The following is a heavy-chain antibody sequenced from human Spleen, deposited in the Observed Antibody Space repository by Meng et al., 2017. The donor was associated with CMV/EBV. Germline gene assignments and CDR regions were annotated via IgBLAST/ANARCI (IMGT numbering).Heavy chain of an antibody. CDR1: GGSISSSSYY. Sequence: QLQLQASGPGLVNPSETLSLTFTVSGGSISSSSYYWGWIRQPPGKGLEWIGSIYYSGSTYYNPSLKSRVTISVDTSKNQFSLKLSSVTAADTAVYYCMGATKGNWFDPWGQGTLVTVSS. CDR3: MGATKGNWFDP. J-gene: IGHJ5*02. V-gene: IGHV4-39*07. D-gene: IGHD1-26*01. CDR2: IYYSGST.